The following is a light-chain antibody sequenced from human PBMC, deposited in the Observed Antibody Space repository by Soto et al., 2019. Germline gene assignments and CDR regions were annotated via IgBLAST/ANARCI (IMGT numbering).Light chain of an antibody. CDR2: WAS. Sequence: DIVMTQSPDSLAVSLGERATINCKSSQSVLYSSNNKNYLAWYQHKPGQPPKLLIYWASTRESGVPDRFSGCGSGTDFTLTISSLQAEDVAVYYCQQYYSPWVTFGPGTKVDIK. CDR3: QQYYSPWVT. CDR1: QSVLYSSNNKNY. J-gene: IGKJ3*01. V-gene: IGKV4-1*01.